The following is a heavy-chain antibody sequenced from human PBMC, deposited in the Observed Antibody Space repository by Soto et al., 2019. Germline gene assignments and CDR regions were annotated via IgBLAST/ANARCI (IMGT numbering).Heavy chain of an antibody. CDR1: GFTFSTYW. V-gene: IGHV3-74*01. Sequence: EMQLVESGGSLVQPGGSLRLSCAASGFTFSTYWMAWVRQAPGKGLVWVSRLNTDGSTTNYADSVRGRFTISRDNAKNTIYLQMNSLRVEDTALYYCARPLRTWSPFDAFDVWGQGTMVTVSS. J-gene: IGHJ3*01. CDR3: ARPLRTWSPFDAFDV. CDR2: LNTDGSTT. D-gene: IGHD6-13*01.